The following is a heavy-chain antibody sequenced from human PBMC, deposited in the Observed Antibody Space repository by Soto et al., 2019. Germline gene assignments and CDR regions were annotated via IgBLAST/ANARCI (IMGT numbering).Heavy chain of an antibody. V-gene: IGHV3-30*18. CDR2: ISYDGSNK. D-gene: IGHD6-13*01. Sequence: QAQLVESGGGVVQPGRSLSLSCAASGFTFSSYGMNWVRQAPGKGLEWVAVISYDGSNKYYADSVKGRFTISRDSSKNMLYLQMNSLRAEDTAVYYCAKEDSSSWHYYYGMDVWGQGTTVTVSS. CDR3: AKEDSSSWHYYYGMDV. CDR1: GFTFSSYG. J-gene: IGHJ6*02.